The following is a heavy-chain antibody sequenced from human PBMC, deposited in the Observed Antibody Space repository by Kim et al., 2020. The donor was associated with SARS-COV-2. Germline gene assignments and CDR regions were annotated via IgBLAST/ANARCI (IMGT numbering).Heavy chain of an antibody. CDR3: ARVVVGATGWFDP. V-gene: IGHV4-31*02. D-gene: IGHD2-15*01. Sequence: YNPPLKSRVTISVDTSKNQFSLKLSSVTAADTAVYYCARVVVGATGWFDPWGQGTLVTVSS. J-gene: IGHJ5*02.